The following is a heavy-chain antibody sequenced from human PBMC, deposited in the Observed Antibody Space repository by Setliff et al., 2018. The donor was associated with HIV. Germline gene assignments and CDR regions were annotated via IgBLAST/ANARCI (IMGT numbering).Heavy chain of an antibody. CDR1: GDTFNTYS. V-gene: IGHV1-69*10. J-gene: IGHJ4*02. Sequence: SVKVSCKTSGDTFNTYSISWVRQAPGQGPEWMGGIIPMYGVTNYAQKFQGRVTMTRDTSTSTVYMELSSLRSEDTAVYYCARGVPRGGDIPFDYWGQGTLVTVSS. D-gene: IGHD2-21*01. CDR2: IIPMYGVT. CDR3: ARGVPRGGDIPFDY.